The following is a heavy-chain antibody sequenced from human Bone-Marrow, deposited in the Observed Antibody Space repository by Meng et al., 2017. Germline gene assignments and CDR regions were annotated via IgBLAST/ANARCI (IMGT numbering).Heavy chain of an antibody. CDR1: GGSLSSYY. V-gene: IGHV4-59*01. CDR3: ARRRHAGMVTEGWFDP. D-gene: IGHD5-18*01. CDR2: ILYSGSA. J-gene: IGHJ5*02. Sequence: QVQLQESGPGLVKPSETPSLTCSVYGGSLSSYYWSWIRQPPGKGLEWIGYILYSGSAYFNPSLKSRVTISVDTSKSQFSLKLISVTAADTAVYYCARRRHAGMVTEGWFDPWGQGTLVTVSS.